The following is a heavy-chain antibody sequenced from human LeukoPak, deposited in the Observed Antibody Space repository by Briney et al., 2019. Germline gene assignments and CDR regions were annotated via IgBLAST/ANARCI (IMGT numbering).Heavy chain of an antibody. CDR2: ISPYNGNT. V-gene: IGHV1-18*01. CDR3: AREGAPSSGWYYFDY. Sequence: APVKVSCKASGYTFTSYAISWVRQAPGQGLEWMGWISPYNGNTKYAQKLQGRVTMTTDTSTSTAYMELRSLRSDDAAVYFCAREGAPSSGWYYFDYWGQGSLVTVSS. D-gene: IGHD6-19*01. CDR1: GYTFTSYA. J-gene: IGHJ4*02.